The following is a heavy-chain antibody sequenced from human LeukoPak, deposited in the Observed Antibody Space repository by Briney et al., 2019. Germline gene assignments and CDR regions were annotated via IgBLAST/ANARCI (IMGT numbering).Heavy chain of an antibody. CDR3: AKGQGVSLYYYYMDV. CDR1: GFTFSSYA. CDR2: ISGSGGST. Sequence: GGSLRLSCAASGFTFSSYAMSWVRQAPGKGLEWVSAISGSGGSTYYADSVKGRFTISRDNSKNTLYLQMNSLRAEDTAVYYCAKGQGVSLYYYYMDVWGKGTTVTVSS. V-gene: IGHV3-23*01. J-gene: IGHJ6*03.